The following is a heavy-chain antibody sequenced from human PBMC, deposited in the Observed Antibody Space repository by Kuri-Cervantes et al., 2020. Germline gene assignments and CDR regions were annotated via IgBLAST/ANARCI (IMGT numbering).Heavy chain of an antibody. CDR1: GYTFTSYA. CDR3: AREMRRYYYGSGSPYFDY. Sequence: ASVKVSCKASGYTFTSYAMHWVRQAPGQRLEWMGWINAGNGNTKYSQKFQGRVTITRDTSASTAYMELSSLRSEDTAVYYCAREMRRYYYGSGSPYFDYWGQGTLVTVSS. V-gene: IGHV1-3*01. J-gene: IGHJ4*02. D-gene: IGHD3-10*01. CDR2: INAGNGNT.